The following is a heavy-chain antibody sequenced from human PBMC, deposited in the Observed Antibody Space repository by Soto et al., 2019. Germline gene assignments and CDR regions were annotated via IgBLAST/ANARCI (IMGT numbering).Heavy chain of an antibody. CDR2: INPNSGGT. D-gene: IGHD2-15*01. CDR1: GYAFTGYY. J-gene: IGHJ6*04. CDR3: ATESVDRYYGMDV. V-gene: IGHV1-2*02. Sequence: ASVKVSCKASGYAFTGYYMHWVRQAPGQGLEWMGWINPNSGGTNYAQKFQGRVTMTRDTSISTAYMELSRLRSDDTAVYYCATESVDRYYGMDVWGKGTTVTVSS.